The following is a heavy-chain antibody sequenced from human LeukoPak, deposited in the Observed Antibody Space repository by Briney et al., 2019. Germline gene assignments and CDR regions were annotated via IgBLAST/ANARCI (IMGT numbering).Heavy chain of an antibody. J-gene: IGHJ4*02. Sequence: GRSPRLSGAASGFTFSSYGMHWVRQAPGKGLEWVAVIWYDGSNKYYADSVKGRFTISRDNSKNTLYLQMNSLRAEDTAVYYCARDRVYCSGGSCAPYFDYWGQGTLVTVSS. CDR2: IWYDGSNK. V-gene: IGHV3-33*01. CDR1: GFTFSSYG. CDR3: ARDRVYCSGGSCAPYFDY. D-gene: IGHD2-15*01.